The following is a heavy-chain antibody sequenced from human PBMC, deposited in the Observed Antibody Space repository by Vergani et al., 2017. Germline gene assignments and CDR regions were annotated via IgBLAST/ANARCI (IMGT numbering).Heavy chain of an antibody. CDR2: IISKTDGGTT. Sequence: EVQLVESGGGLVKPGGSLRLSCAASGFTFSNAWMSWVRQAPGKGLEWVGRIISKTDGGTTDYAAPGKGRFTISRDDYKNTLYLQMNSLKTEDTAVYYCTTGRTITMVRGVMQNVDYWGQGTLVTVSS. V-gene: IGHV3-15*01. CDR3: TTGRTITMVRGVMQNVDY. J-gene: IGHJ4*02. CDR1: GFTFSNAW. D-gene: IGHD3-10*01.